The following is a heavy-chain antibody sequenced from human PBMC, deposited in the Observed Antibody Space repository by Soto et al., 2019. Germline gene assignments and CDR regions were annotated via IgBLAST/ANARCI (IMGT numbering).Heavy chain of an antibody. CDR3: ARDAGGSSWYLADFDY. CDR2: ISAYNGNT. Sequence: ASVKVSCKASGYTFTSYGISWVRQAPGQGLEWMGWISAYNGNTNYAQKLQGRVTMTTDTSTSTAYMELRSLRSDDTALYYCARDAGGSSWYLADFDYWGQGTLVTVSS. D-gene: IGHD6-13*01. V-gene: IGHV1-18*01. J-gene: IGHJ4*02. CDR1: GYTFTSYG.